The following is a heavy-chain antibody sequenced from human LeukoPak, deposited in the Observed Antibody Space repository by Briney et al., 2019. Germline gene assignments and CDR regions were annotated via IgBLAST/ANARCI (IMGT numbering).Heavy chain of an antibody. CDR2: IIPVLDIP. CDR3: TRGRGIAVAGYNWFDP. V-gene: IGHV1-69*04. CDR1: GGSFSTYV. J-gene: IGHJ5*02. Sequence: SVKVSCKASGGSFSTYVFSWVRQAPGQGLEWMGRIIPVLDIPNYAQKFQGRVTMTRNTSMSTAYMELSSLGSEDTAVYYCTRGRGIAVAGYNWFDPWGQGTLVTVSS. D-gene: IGHD6-19*01.